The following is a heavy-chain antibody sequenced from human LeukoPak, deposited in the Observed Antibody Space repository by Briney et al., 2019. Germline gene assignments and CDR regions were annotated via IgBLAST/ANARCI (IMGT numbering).Heavy chain of an antibody. CDR1: GFTFSSYW. CDR2: IKSDGST. D-gene: IGHD3-22*01. CDR3: ARAXSEIGGYYPEYFRH. J-gene: IGHJ1*01. V-gene: IGHV3-74*01. Sequence: GGSLRLSCAASGFTFSSYWMHWVRQAPGKGLVWVSRIKSDGSTNYADSVKGRFTISRDNAKNTLSLQMNSLRAEDTGVYYCARAXSEIGGYYPEYFRHWGQGTLVTVSS.